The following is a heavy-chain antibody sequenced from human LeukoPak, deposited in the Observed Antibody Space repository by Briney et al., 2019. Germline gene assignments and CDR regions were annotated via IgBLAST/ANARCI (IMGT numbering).Heavy chain of an antibody. CDR2: IYSGGST. CDR1: GFTVSSNY. Sequence: GGSLRLSCAASGFTVSSNYMSWVRQAPGKGLEWVSVIYSGGSTYYADSVKGRFTISRDNSKNTLYLQMNSLRAEDTAVYYCAREQHYGSGTPTGYWGQGTLVTVSS. V-gene: IGHV3-66*01. J-gene: IGHJ4*02. D-gene: IGHD3-10*01. CDR3: AREQHYGSGTPTGY.